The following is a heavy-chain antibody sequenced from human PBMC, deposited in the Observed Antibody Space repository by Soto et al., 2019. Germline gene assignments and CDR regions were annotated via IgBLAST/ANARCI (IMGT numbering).Heavy chain of an antibody. Sequence: KPSETLSLTCAVYGGSFSGYYWSWIRQPPGKGLEWIGEINHSGSTNYNPSLKSRVTISVDTSKNQFSLKLSSVTAADTAVYYCARGRTPLKSIAAAGTHYWGQGTLVTVSS. CDR3: ARGRTPLKSIAAAGTHY. CDR2: INHSGST. V-gene: IGHV4-34*01. CDR1: GGSFSGYY. D-gene: IGHD6-13*01. J-gene: IGHJ4*02.